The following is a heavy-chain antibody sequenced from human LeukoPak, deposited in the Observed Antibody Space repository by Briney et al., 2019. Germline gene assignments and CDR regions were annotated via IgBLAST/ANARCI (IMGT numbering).Heavy chain of an antibody. CDR2: INPSGGST. CDR1: GYTFTSYY. Sequence: ASVKVSCKASGYTFTSYYMHWVRQAPGQGLEWMGIINPSGGSTGYAQKFQGRVTMTRDMSTSTVYMELSSLRSDDTAVYYCARDRFRDSSGWSGVCGDYWGQGTLVTVSS. V-gene: IGHV1-46*01. CDR3: ARDRFRDSSGWSGVCGDY. D-gene: IGHD6-19*01. J-gene: IGHJ4*02.